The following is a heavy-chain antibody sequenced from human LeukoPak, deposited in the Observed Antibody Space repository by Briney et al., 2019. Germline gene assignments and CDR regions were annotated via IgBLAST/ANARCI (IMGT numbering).Heavy chain of an antibody. CDR2: ISGSGGST. CDR1: GFTFSSYA. Sequence: GGSLRLSCAASGFTFSSYAMSWVRQAPGKGLEWVSAISGSGGSTYYADSVKGRFTISRDNSKNTLYLQMNSLRAEDTAVYYCAKDPSYYYDSGGYYPWYFDYWGQGTLVTVSS. D-gene: IGHD3-22*01. CDR3: AKDPSYYYDSGGYYPWYFDY. V-gene: IGHV3-23*01. J-gene: IGHJ4*02.